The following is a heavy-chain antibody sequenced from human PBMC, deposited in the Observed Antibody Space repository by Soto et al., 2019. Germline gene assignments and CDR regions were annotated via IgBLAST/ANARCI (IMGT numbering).Heavy chain of an antibody. J-gene: IGHJ4*02. CDR1: GFSFSISP. CDR2: ISYDGTNK. CDR3: ARDPKTSGGQHWAFNYFDS. V-gene: IGHV3-30-3*01. Sequence: QVQLVESGGGVVQPGRSLRLSCAASGFSFSISPMHWVRQAPGKGPEWVALISYDGTNKFYADSVKGRFTISRDNSNSTLYLQMDSLRPEDAAVYYCARDPKTSGGQHWAFNYFDSWGQGTLVTVSS. D-gene: IGHD7-27*01.